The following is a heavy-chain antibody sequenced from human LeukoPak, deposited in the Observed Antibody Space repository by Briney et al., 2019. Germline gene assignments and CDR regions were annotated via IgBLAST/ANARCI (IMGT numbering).Heavy chain of an antibody. V-gene: IGHV1-8*01. CDR3: ARLRDYYDSSGYYYVLDY. CDR1: GYTFTSYD. D-gene: IGHD3-22*01. CDR2: MSPNSGNT. J-gene: IGHJ4*02. Sequence: ASVKVSCKASGYTFTSYDINWVRQATGQGLEWMGWMSPNSGNTGYAQKFQGRVTMTRNTSISTAYMELSSLRSEDTAVYYCARLRDYYDSSGYYYVLDYWGQGTLVTVSS.